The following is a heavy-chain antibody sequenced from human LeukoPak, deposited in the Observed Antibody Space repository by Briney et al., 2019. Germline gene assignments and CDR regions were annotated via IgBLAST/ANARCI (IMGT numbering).Heavy chain of an antibody. D-gene: IGHD3-9*01. CDR1: GYTFTGYY. Sequence: ASVKVSCKASGYTFTGYYIHWVRQAPGQGLEWMGWINPNTGGTNYAQKFQGRVTMTRDTSISTAYMELSRLRSDDTAGYYCASGYDILTGYDHPYSYFDYWGQGTLVTVSS. J-gene: IGHJ4*02. V-gene: IGHV1-2*02. CDR3: ASGYDILTGYDHPYSYFDY. CDR2: INPNTGGT.